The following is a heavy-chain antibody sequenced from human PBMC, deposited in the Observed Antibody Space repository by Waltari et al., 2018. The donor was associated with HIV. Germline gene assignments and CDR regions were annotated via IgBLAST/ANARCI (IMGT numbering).Heavy chain of an antibody. J-gene: IGHJ4*02. D-gene: IGHD6-13*01. Sequence: SGGALVQPGRSLRLSCRTSGIWFGGYAMSWLRPAPGKGLRWVSFIRNNSYGGTTEYAASVKLRVPISRDDSKGIAYLQMTSVRLDDTAVYFCAAMRDLGYYFDYWGQGTPVTVSS. V-gene: IGHV3-49*03. CDR3: AAMRDLGYYFDY. CDR1: GIWFGGYA. CDR2: IRNNSYGGTT.